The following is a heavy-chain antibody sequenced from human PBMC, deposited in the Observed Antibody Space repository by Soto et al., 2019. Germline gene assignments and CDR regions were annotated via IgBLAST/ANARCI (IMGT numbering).Heavy chain of an antibody. J-gene: IGHJ4*02. V-gene: IGHV4-59*01. Sequence: PSETLSLTCTVSGGSISGFYWSWIRQTPGKGLEWIGYIYYSGSTSYNPSLKSRVTISVDTSKNQFSLRLKSVTAADTAIYYCARRLNPDFDYWGQGALVTVSS. CDR3: ARRLNPDFDY. CDR2: IYYSGST. D-gene: IGHD2-8*01. CDR1: GGSISGFY.